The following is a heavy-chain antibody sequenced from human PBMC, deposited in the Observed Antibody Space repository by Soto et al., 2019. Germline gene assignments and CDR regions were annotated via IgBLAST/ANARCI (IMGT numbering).Heavy chain of an antibody. V-gene: IGHV3-33*01. Sequence: QVQLVESGGGVVQPGRSLRLSCAASGFTFSSYGMHWVRQAPGKGLEWVAVIWYDGSNKYYADSVKGRFTISRDNSKITLYLQMNSLRAEDTAVYYCAREGQNDAFDIWGQGTMVTVSS. CDR1: GFTFSSYG. CDR3: AREGQNDAFDI. CDR2: IWYDGSNK. J-gene: IGHJ3*02.